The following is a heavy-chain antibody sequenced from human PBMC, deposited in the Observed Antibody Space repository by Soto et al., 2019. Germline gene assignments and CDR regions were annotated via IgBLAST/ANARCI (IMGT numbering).Heavy chain of an antibody. CDR3: ARPGVMRRDGYNLGY. Sequence: GSVKVSFKASGYPFTGKYMHLVRQAPGQGLEWMGWINPNSGGTNYAQKFQGRVTMTRYTSISTAYMELGRLRSDDTAVYYCARPGVMRRDGYNLGYWGQGTLVTVSS. CDR1: GYPFTGKY. D-gene: IGHD3-16*01. CDR2: INPNSGGT. V-gene: IGHV1-2*02. J-gene: IGHJ4*02.